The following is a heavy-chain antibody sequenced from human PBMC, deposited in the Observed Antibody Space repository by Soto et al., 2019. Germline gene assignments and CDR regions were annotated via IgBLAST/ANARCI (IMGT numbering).Heavy chain of an antibody. CDR2: ISYDGSSE. CDR1: GFTFSSYA. V-gene: IGHV3-30*04. CDR3: ARDLGAPGFGVDY. Sequence: GGSLRLSCAASGFTFSSYAMHWVRQAPGKGLEWVALISYDGSSEYYADSVKGRFTISRDNSKNTLFLQMNSLRIEDTAVYYCARDLGAPGFGVDYWGQGSLVTVSS. D-gene: IGHD6-13*01. J-gene: IGHJ4*02.